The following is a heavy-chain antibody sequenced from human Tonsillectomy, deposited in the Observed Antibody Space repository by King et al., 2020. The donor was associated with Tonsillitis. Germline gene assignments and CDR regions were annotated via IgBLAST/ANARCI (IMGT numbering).Heavy chain of an antibody. CDR3: AGQWGGVATITGAYYYYYMDV. Sequence: VQLVESGAEVKKPGESLKISCKGSGYSFTSYWIGWVRQMPGKGLEWVGIIYHGDSDTRYSPSFQGQFTISADKSINTAYLTWGSLKASDTAMYYCAGQWGGVATITGAYYYYYMDVWGKGTTVTVSS. V-gene: IGHV5-51*01. CDR2: IYHGDSDT. CDR1: GYSFTSYW. D-gene: IGHD5-24*01. J-gene: IGHJ6*03.